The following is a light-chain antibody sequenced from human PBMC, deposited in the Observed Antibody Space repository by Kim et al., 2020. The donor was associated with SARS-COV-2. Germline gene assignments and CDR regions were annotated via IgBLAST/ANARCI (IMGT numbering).Light chain of an antibody. CDR2: AAS. CDR1: QGIGTS. CDR3: QNYYSAPLT. V-gene: IGKV1-27*01. J-gene: IGKJ3*01. Sequence: DIQMTQSPSSLSASVGDRVTITCRASQGIGTSLAWYQKKSGKSPKLLVFAASTLQSGVPSRFSGSGSWTDFTLTISSLQPEDVATYYYQNYYSAPLTFGPGTKVDIK.